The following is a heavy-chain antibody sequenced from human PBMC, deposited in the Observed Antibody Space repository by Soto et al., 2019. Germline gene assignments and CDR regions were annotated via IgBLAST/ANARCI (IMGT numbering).Heavy chain of an antibody. J-gene: IGHJ6*02. V-gene: IGHV4-31*03. CDR1: GGSISSGGYY. D-gene: IGHD6-13*01. CDR3: ARDRDVGQQLDYFYYGKDV. Sequence: PSETLSLTCTVSGGSISSGGYYWSWIRQHPGKGLEWIGYIYYSGSTYYNPSLKSRVTISVDTSKNQFSLKLSSVTAADTAVYYCARDRDVGQQLDYFYYGKDVWGQGTTVTVSS. CDR2: IYYSGST.